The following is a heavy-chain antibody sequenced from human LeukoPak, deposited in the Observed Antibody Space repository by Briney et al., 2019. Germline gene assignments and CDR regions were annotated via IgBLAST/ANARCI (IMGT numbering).Heavy chain of an antibody. J-gene: IGHJ3*02. D-gene: IGHD3-9*01. Sequence: GGSLRLSCAASGFTFSSYSMNWVRQAPGKGLEWVSSISSSSSYIYYADSVKGRFTISRDNAKNSLYLQTNSLRAEDTAVYYCARVVYDILTGYREDAFDIWGQGTMVTVSS. CDR3: ARVVYDILTGYREDAFDI. V-gene: IGHV3-21*01. CDR2: ISSSSSYI. CDR1: GFTFSSYS.